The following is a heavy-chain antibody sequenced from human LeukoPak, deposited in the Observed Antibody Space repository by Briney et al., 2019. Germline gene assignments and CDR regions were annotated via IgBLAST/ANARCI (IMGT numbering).Heavy chain of an antibody. CDR2: ISGSGGST. CDR3: AKGSGWYDHDEGPP. CDR1: GFTFSSNA. V-gene: IGHV3-23*01. J-gene: IGHJ5*02. D-gene: IGHD6-19*01. Sequence: PGGSLRVSCAASGFTFSSNAMSWVRQAPGKGLEWVSAISGSGGSTYYADSVKGRFTISRDNSKNTLYLQMNSLRAEDTAVYYCAKGSGWYDHDEGPPWGQGTLVTVSS.